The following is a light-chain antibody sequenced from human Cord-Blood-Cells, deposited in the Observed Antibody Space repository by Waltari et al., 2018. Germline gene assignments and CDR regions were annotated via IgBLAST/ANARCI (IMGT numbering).Light chain of an antibody. J-gene: IGKJ1*01. Sequence: EIVLTQSPATLSLSPGERATLSCRASRSVSSYLAWYQQKPGQAPRLLIYYASKRATGIPARFSGSGSGTDFTLTISSLEPEDFAVYYCQQRSNWPPTFGQGTKVEIK. CDR1: RSVSSY. CDR2: YAS. V-gene: IGKV3-11*01. CDR3: QQRSNWPPT.